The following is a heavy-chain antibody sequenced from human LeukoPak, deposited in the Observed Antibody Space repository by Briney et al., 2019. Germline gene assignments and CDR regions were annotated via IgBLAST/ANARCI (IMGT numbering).Heavy chain of an antibody. CDR1: GFTFFSYT. CDR2: ISSSSSYI. J-gene: IGHJ4*02. Sequence: GGSLRLSCAASGFTFFSYTMNWVRQAPGKGLEWVSSISSSSSYIYYADSVKGRFTISRDNGKNSLYLQMNSLRAEDTALYYCAREVQLERLSFRKEGWAFDYWGQGTLVAVSS. CDR3: AREVQLERLSFRKEGWAFDY. V-gene: IGHV3-21*01. D-gene: IGHD1-1*01.